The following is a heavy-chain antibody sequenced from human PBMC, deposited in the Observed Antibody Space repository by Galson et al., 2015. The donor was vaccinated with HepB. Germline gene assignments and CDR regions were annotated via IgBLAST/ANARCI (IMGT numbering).Heavy chain of an antibody. CDR2: ISGGGTST. J-gene: IGHJ5*01. Sequence: SLRLSCAASGFTFSTHAMTWVRQVPGRGLEWLSTISGGGTSTYYTDSVKGRFTISRDNSKNTLYLQMRSLRAEDAAVYYCAHGYGLFESWGQGVRVPVSS. V-gene: IGHV3-23*01. CDR1: GFTFSTHA. CDR3: AHGYGLFES. D-gene: IGHD5-12*01.